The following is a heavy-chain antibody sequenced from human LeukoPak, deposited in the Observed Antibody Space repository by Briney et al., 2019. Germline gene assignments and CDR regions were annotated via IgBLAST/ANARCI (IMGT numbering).Heavy chain of an antibody. D-gene: IGHD6-13*01. CDR2: ISSSSSYI. CDR3: AREYSSSWYLNWFDP. CDR1: GFTFSSYS. Sequence: GGSLRLSCAASGFTFSSYSMNWVRQAPGKGLEWVSSISSSSSYIYYADSVKGRFTISRGNAKNSLYLQMNSLRAEDTAVYYCAREYSSSWYLNWFDPWGQGTLVTVSS. J-gene: IGHJ5*02. V-gene: IGHV3-21*01.